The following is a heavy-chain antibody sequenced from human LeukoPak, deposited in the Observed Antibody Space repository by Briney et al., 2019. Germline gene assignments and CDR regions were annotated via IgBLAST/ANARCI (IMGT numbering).Heavy chain of an antibody. V-gene: IGHV3-66*01. CDR3: AAGYSSSWASSCWFDP. Sequence: GGSLRLSCAASGFTVSSNYMSWVRQAPGKGLEWVSVIYSGGSTYYADSVKGRFTISRDNSKNTLYLQMNSLRAEDTAVYYCAAGYSSSWASSCWFDPWGQGTLVTVSS. CDR1: GFTVSSNY. D-gene: IGHD6-13*01. J-gene: IGHJ5*02. CDR2: IYSGGST.